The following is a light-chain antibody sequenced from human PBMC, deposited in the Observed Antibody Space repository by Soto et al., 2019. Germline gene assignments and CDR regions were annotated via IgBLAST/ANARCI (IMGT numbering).Light chain of an antibody. J-gene: IGLJ2*01. CDR2: EGS. Sequence: QSALTQSASVSGSPGQSITISCTGTSSDVGCYNLVSWYQQHPGKAPKLMIYEGSKRPSGVSNRFSGSKSGNTASLTISGLQAEDEADYYCCSYAGSSNVVFGGGTKLTVL. CDR1: SSDVGCYNL. CDR3: CSYAGSSNVV. V-gene: IGLV2-23*01.